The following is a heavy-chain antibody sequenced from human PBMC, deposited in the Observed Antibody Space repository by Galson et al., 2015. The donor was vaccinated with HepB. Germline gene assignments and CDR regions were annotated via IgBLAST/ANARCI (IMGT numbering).Heavy chain of an antibody. CDR1: GFTFGTYG. D-gene: IGHD3-10*01. V-gene: IGHV3-48*02. CDR3: ARDLGRLRGVIVLDY. Sequence: LRLSCAASGFTFGTYGMNWVRQAPGKGLEWVAYITSSSSTIYYADSVKGRFTISRNNAKNSLYLQMNSLRDEDTAVYYCARDLGRLRGVIVLDYWGQGALVTVSS. CDR2: ITSSSSTI. J-gene: IGHJ4*02.